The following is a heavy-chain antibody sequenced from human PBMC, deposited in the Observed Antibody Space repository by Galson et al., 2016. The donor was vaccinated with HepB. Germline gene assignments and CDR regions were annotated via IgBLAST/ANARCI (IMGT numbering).Heavy chain of an antibody. CDR3: ARVSRRLGFNVFDI. J-gene: IGHJ3*02. CDR1: GYTFSSYD. Sequence: SVKVSCKASGYTFSSYDIMWVQQAPGQGLEWMGWIGTHSGDTNYAQKFLGRVTMTTDTSTSTAYMELRSLRSDDTAVYSCARVSRRLGFNVFDIWGQGTMVTVSS. V-gene: IGHV1-18*01. CDR2: IGTHSGDT. D-gene: IGHD3-9*01.